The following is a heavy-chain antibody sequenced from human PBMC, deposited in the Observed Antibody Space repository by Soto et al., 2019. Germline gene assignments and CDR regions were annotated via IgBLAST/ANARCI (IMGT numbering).Heavy chain of an antibody. CDR3: AREGHGSGSYDY. D-gene: IGHD3-10*01. Sequence: GESLKISCAASGFTVSSNYMSWVRQAPGKGLEWVSVIYSGGSTYYADSVKGRFTISRHNSKNTLYLQMNSLRAEDTAVYYCAREGHGSGSYDYWGQGTLVTVSS. J-gene: IGHJ4*02. CDR2: IYSGGST. CDR1: GFTVSSNY. V-gene: IGHV3-53*04.